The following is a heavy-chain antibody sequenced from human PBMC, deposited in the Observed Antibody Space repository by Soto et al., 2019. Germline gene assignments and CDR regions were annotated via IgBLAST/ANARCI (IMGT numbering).Heavy chain of an antibody. V-gene: IGHV3-30*04. Sequence: GGSLRLSCAASGFTFSSYAMHWVRQAPGKGLEWVAIISYDGSNKYYADSVKGRFTISRDNSKNTLYLQMNSLRAEDTAVYDCARGSLTGGNPGAFDIWGQGTMVTVSS. CDR3: ARGSLTGGNPGAFDI. CDR1: GFTFSSYA. D-gene: IGHD2-15*01. CDR2: ISYDGSNK. J-gene: IGHJ3*02.